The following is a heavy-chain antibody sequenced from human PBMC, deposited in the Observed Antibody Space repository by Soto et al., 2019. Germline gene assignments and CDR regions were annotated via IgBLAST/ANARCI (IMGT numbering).Heavy chain of an antibody. CDR1: GDSISGTSFY. CDR2: IYSSGST. Sequence: PSETLSLTCTVSGDSISGTSFYWGWIRQSSGKGLEWIASIYSSGSTNYNPSLKSRVTISVDTSKNQFSLKLSSVTAADTAVYYCARKDYPYSSPSFGYWGQGTLVTAPQ. CDR3: ARKDYPYSSPSFGY. J-gene: IGHJ4*02. D-gene: IGHD6-13*01. V-gene: IGHV4-39*07.